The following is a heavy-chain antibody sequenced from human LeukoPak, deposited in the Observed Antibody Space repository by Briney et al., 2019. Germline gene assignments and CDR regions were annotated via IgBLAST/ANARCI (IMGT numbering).Heavy chain of an antibody. CDR1: GGSISSGGYS. CDR3: ARRESTNWYAIFDY. J-gene: IGHJ4*02. CDR2: IYHSGST. D-gene: IGHD2-8*01. Sequence: PSQTLSLTCAVSGGSISSGGYSWSWIRQPPGKGLEWIGYIYHSGSTYYNPSLKSRVTISVDRSKNQFSLKMSSVTVADTAIYYCARRESTNWYAIFDYWGQGALVTVSS. V-gene: IGHV4-30-2*01.